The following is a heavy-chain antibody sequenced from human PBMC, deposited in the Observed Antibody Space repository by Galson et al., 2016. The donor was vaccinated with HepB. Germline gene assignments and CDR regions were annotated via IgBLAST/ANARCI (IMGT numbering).Heavy chain of an antibody. CDR2: IRSKTYGGTT. D-gene: IGHD3-22*01. Sequence: SLRLSCAGSGFTFGDYGLTWVRQAPGKGLKWVGFIRSKTYGGTTEYAASVKGRFTISRDDSRSVAYLQMNSLKTEDTAVYYCVRRNYSVTTGYYPDYWGQGTLVTVAS. V-gene: IGHV3-49*04. CDR3: VRRNYSVTTGYYPDY. J-gene: IGHJ4*02. CDR1: GFTFGDYG.